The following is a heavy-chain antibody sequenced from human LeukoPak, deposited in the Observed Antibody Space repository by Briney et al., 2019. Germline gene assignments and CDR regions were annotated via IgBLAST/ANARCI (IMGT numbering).Heavy chain of an antibody. CDR1: GFTFSTFA. Sequence: PGGSLRLSCAASGFTFSTFAMHWVRQAPGKGLEWVAVISYDGNNKYYADSVKGRFTISRDNSKNTLYLQMNSLRAEDTAVYYCATWINYYDDDAFDIWGQGTMVTVSS. D-gene: IGHD3-22*01. CDR3: ATWINYYDDDAFDI. CDR2: ISYDGNNK. J-gene: IGHJ3*02. V-gene: IGHV3-30-3*01.